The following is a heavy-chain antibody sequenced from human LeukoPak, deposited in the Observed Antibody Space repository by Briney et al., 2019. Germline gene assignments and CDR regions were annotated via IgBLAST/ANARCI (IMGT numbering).Heavy chain of an antibody. D-gene: IGHD3-16*01. CDR1: GGSISSSDW. V-gene: IGHV4-4*02. CDR2: IYHSGSA. Sequence: KPSETLSLTRAVSGGSISSSDWWSWVRQPPGKGLEWIGEIYHSGSAYYNPSLRSRLTISVDKSKNQFSLKLTSVTAADTAVYFCARDAPYAGGWGRPYFDYWGRGTLVTVSP. J-gene: IGHJ4*02. CDR3: ARDAPYAGGWGRPYFDY.